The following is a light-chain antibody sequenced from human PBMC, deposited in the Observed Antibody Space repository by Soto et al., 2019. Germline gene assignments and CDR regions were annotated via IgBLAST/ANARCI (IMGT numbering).Light chain of an antibody. CDR3: QLYDTSPRT. V-gene: IGKV3-20*01. CDR1: QSVSSSY. J-gene: IGKJ1*01. Sequence: EIVLTQSPGTLSLSPGERATLSCRASQSVSSSYLAWYQQKPGQSPRLLIFGASSRATGTPDRFSGSGSGTDFTLTISRLEPEDFAVYYCQLYDTSPRTFGQGTTVEIK. CDR2: GAS.